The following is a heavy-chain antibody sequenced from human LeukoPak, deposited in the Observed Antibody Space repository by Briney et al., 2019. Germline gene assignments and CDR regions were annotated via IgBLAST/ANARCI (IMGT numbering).Heavy chain of an antibody. D-gene: IGHD4-17*01. CDR2: FDPEDGER. Sequence: ASVKVSCKVSGYTLTELSMHWVRQAPGKGLEWMGGFDPEDGERIYAQKFQGRVTMTEDTSTDTAYMELSSLRSEDEAVYYCATPVTTNAFDISGQETMVTVSS. CDR3: ATPVTTNAFDI. J-gene: IGHJ3*02. V-gene: IGHV1-24*01. CDR1: GYTLTELS.